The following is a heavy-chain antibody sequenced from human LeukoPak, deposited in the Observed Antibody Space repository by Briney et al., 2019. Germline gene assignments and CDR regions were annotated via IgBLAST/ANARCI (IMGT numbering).Heavy chain of an antibody. CDR2: ISYDGSNK. D-gene: IGHD6-13*01. CDR3: ARDRYSSSWSGEPDNWFDP. CDR1: GFTFSSYA. V-gene: IGHV3-30*01. Sequence: PGGSLRLSCAASGFTFSSYAMHWVRQAPGKGLEWVAVISYDGSNKYYADSVKGRFTISRDNSKNTLYLQMNSLRAEDTAVYYCARDRYSSSWSGEPDNWFDPWGQGTLVTVSS. J-gene: IGHJ5*02.